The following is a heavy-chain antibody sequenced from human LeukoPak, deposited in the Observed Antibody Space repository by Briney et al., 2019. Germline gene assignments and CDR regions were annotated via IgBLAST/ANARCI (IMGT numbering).Heavy chain of an antibody. D-gene: IGHD6-19*01. CDR3: AKTSQVYSGWTDYFYYGMDV. V-gene: IGHV3-23*01. Sequence: WGSLRLSCAASGFTFSSYAMSWVRQAPGKGLEWVSAISGSGGSTYYAESVKGWFTISRDNSKNTLYLQMNSLRAEDTAVYYCAKTSQVYSGWTDYFYYGMDVWGQGTTVTVSS. CDR2: ISGSGGST. J-gene: IGHJ6*01. CDR1: GFTFSSYA.